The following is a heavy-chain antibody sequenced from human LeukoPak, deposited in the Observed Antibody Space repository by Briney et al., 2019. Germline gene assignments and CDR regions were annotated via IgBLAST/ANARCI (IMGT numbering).Heavy chain of an antibody. V-gene: IGHV3-33*01. CDR1: GFTFSSYG. Sequence: PGGSLRLSCAASGFTFSSYGMHWVRQAPGKGLEWVAVIWYDGSNKYYADSVKGRFTISSDNSKNTLYLQMNSLRAEDTAVYYCARDSYVWGSYRHYFDYWGQGTLVTVSS. CDR3: ARDSYVWGSYRHYFDY. CDR2: IWYDGSNK. D-gene: IGHD3-16*02. J-gene: IGHJ4*02.